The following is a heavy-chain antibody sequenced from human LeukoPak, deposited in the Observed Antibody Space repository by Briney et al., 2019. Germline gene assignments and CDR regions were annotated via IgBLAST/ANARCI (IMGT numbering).Heavy chain of an antibody. J-gene: IGHJ4*02. CDR2: FYHGGST. D-gene: IGHD2-15*01. CDR3: ARETRVVVAATNYFDY. Sequence: SETLSLTCTVSGYSISTGYYWDWIRQPPGKGLEWIGTFYHGGSTYYNPSLKSRVTISVDTSKNQFSLKLSSVTAADTAVYYCARETRVVVAATNYFDYWGQGTLVTVSS. V-gene: IGHV4-38-2*02. CDR1: GYSISTGYY.